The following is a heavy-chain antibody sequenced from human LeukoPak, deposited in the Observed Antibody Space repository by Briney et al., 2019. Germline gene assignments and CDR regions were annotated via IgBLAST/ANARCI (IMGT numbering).Heavy chain of an antibody. CDR3: ARDLRRTTVTYINWFDP. D-gene: IGHD4-17*01. Sequence: GASVKVSCKASGYTFTSYGISWVRQAPGQGLEWMGRINPNSGGTNYAQKFQGRVTMTRDTSISTAYMELSRLRSDDTAVYYCARDLRRTTVTYINWFDPWGQGTLVTVSS. CDR1: GYTFTSYG. CDR2: INPNSGGT. J-gene: IGHJ5*02. V-gene: IGHV1-2*06.